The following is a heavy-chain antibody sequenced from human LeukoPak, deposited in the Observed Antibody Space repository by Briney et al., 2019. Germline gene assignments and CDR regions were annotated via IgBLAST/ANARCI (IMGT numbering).Heavy chain of an antibody. V-gene: IGHV3-74*01. J-gene: IGHJ4*02. CDR2: ISTDGSST. Sequence: PGGSLRLSCAASGFTFSSYWMHWVRQAPGKGLVWVSRISTDGSSTSYADSVKGRFTISRDNAKNTLCLQMDSLRVEDTAVYYCGRDLIVGATPGDYWGQGTLVTVSS. CDR3: GRDLIVGATPGDY. CDR1: GFTFSSYW. D-gene: IGHD1-26*01.